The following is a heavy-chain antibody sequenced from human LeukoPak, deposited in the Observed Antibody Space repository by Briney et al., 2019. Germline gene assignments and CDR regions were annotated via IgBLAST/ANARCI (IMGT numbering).Heavy chain of an antibody. D-gene: IGHD6-13*01. CDR2: IKSKTAGGTT. V-gene: IGHV3-15*01. CDR3: TTSPPPWIAAAGIEDDAFDI. Sequence: GGSLRLSCAASGFTFSNAWMSWVRQAPGKGLEWVGRIKSKTAGGTTDYAAPVKGRFTISRVDSKNTLYLQMNSLKTEDTAVYYCTTSPPPWIAAAGIEDDAFDIWGQGTMVTVSS. CDR1: GFTFSNAW. J-gene: IGHJ3*02.